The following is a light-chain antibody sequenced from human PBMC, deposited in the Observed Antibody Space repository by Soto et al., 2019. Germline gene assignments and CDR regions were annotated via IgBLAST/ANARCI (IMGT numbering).Light chain of an antibody. V-gene: IGKV3-11*01. Sequence: EIVLTQSPATLSLSPGERATLSCRASQSVSSYLAWYQQKPGQAPRLLIYDASNRATGIPARFSGSGSGTDFTLTISSLEPEDFAVYYCQQRSNWSVFTFCPGINVDI. J-gene: IGKJ3*01. CDR3: QQRSNWSVFT. CDR2: DAS. CDR1: QSVSSY.